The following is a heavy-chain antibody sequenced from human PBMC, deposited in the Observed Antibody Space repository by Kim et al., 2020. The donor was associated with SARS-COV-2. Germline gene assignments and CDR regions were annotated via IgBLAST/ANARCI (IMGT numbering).Heavy chain of an antibody. CDR2: ISSTSTYK. CDR1: GFTFSSYT. D-gene: IGHD5-18*01. CDR3: AREGLDTPMVPDY. J-gene: IGHJ4*02. V-gene: IGHV3-21*01. Sequence: GGSLRLSCAASGFTFSSYTMSWVRQTPGKGLEWVASISSTSTYKFYADSVRGRFTLSRDNAKNLLSLQMNTLRAEDTAVYYCAREGLDTPMVPDYWGQGTLVTVSS.